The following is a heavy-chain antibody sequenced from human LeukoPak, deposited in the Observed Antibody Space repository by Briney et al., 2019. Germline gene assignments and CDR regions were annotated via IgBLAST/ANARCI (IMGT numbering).Heavy chain of an antibody. V-gene: IGHV1-8*02. D-gene: IGHD2-2*01. CDR3: ARAIRYQLLSDY. Sequence: ASVKVSCKASGYTFTSYDINWVRQAAGQGLEWMGWMNPNSANTGFAQKFQGRAAITRDTSTATAYLELSGLTSEDTAVYYCARAIRYQLLSDYWGQGTLVTVSS. J-gene: IGHJ4*02. CDR2: MNPNSANT. CDR1: GYTFTSYD.